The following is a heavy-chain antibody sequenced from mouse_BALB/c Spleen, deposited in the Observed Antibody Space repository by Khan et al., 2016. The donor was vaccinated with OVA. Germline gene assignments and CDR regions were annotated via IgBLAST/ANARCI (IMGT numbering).Heavy chain of an antibody. CDR3: SPTGTGDYLDY. J-gene: IGHJ2*03. V-gene: IGHV14-3*02. Sequence: EVQLQQSGAELVKPGASVKLSCTASGFNIKDTHMHWVKQRPEKGQEWIGRIDPANDNSQYDTRFQGKATITAATSSNTTYLHLSSRTSEDTAVYVCSPTGTGDYLDYWGQGTSLTVSS. CDR2: IDPANDNS. D-gene: IGHD4-1*01. CDR1: GFNIKDTH.